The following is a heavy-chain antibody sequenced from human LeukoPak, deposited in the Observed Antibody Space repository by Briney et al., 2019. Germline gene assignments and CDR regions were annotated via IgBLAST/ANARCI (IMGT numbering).Heavy chain of an antibody. CDR1: GGSISRVNYY. Sequence: PSETLSLTCPVCGGSISRVNYYWSWIRQPPGKGLEWIGYIYYSGSTYYNPSLKSRVTISVDTSKNQFSLQLTSVTAADTAVYYCAREGGYCGGDSCYSIDFWGQGTMVTVSS. D-gene: IGHD2-15*01. CDR3: AREGGYCGGDSCYSIDF. V-gene: IGHV4-30-4*01. CDR2: IYYSGST. J-gene: IGHJ3*01.